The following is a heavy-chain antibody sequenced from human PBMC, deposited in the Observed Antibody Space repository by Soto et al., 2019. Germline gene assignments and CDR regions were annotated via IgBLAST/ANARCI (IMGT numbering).Heavy chain of an antibody. V-gene: IGHV4-59*11. CDR2: IYYSGST. CDR3: ARGSLDDFWSGYYNRGYFQH. D-gene: IGHD3-3*01. Sequence: SEALSLTCTVSGGSINKHCWSWIRQPPGKGLEWIGYIYYSGSTNYNPSLKSRVTISVDTSKNQFSLKLSSVTAADTAVYYCARGSLDDFWSGYYNRGYFQHWGQGTLVTVSS. J-gene: IGHJ1*01. CDR1: GGSINKHC.